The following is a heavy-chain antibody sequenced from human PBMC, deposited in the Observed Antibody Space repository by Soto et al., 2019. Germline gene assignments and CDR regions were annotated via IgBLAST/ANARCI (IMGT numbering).Heavy chain of an antibody. CDR1: GESFTSYW. J-gene: IGHJ6*02. Sequence: PGEPMRICCKGSGESFTSYWVGWVRQMPGKGLEWMGIIYPGDSHTRYSPSFQGQVTISADKSISTAYLQWSSLKASDTAMYYCARLGQQLVRGYYYGMDVWGQGTTVTVSS. CDR3: ARLGQQLVRGYYYGMDV. V-gene: IGHV5-51*01. D-gene: IGHD6-13*01. CDR2: IYPGDSHT.